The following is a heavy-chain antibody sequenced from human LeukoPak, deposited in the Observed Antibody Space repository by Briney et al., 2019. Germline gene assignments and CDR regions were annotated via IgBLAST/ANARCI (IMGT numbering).Heavy chain of an antibody. J-gene: IGHJ4*02. D-gene: IGHD3-16*01. CDR2: ISGSGGST. CDR1: GFTFSSYW. Sequence: GGSLRLSCAASGFTFSSYWMSWVRQAPGKGLEWVSVISGSGGSTYYADSVKGRFTISRDNSKNTLYLRMNSLRAEDTAVYYCAKDMGRIMITFGGPDYWGQGTLVTVSS. CDR3: AKDMGRIMITFGGPDY. V-gene: IGHV3-23*01.